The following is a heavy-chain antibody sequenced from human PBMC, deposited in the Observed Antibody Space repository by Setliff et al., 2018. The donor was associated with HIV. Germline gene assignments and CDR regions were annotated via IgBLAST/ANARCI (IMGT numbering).Heavy chain of an antibody. CDR2: IYNSAST. Sequence: SETLSLTCTVSGDSISTDYWTWIQQPPGKGLEWIGYIYNSASTSYNPSLKSRVTISVDTSKNQFSLKLSSVTAADTAVYYCARHSPSDYWGQGTLVTVSS. V-gene: IGHV4-59*08. CDR1: GDSISTDY. CDR3: ARHSPSDY. J-gene: IGHJ4*02.